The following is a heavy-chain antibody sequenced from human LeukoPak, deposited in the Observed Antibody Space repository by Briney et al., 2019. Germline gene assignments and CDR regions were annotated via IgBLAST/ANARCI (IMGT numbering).Heavy chain of an antibody. J-gene: IGHJ4*02. D-gene: IGHD3-3*01. CDR3: AKDNTHYDFWSGYAH. V-gene: IGHV3-30*18. CDR1: GFTFSSYG. Sequence: PAGGSLRLSFSASGFTFSSYGMRWVRQAPGKGLEWVAVISYDGSNKYYADSVKGRFTISRDNSKNTLYLQMNSLRAEDTAVYYCAKDNTHYDFWSGYAHWGQGTLVTVSS. CDR2: ISYDGSNK.